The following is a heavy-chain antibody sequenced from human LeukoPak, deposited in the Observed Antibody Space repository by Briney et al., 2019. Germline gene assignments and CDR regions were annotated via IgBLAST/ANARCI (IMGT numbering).Heavy chain of an antibody. V-gene: IGHV5-51*01. CDR3: AIPVVYYDSSGYYYGYYYYGMDV. CDR1: GYSFITYW. D-gene: IGHD3-22*01. J-gene: IGHJ6*02. CDR2: IYPGDSDT. Sequence: GESLKISCKGSGYSFITYWIGWVRQMPGKGLEWMGIIYPGDSDTRYSPSFQGQVTISADKSISTAYLQWSSLKASDTAMYYSAIPVVYYDSSGYYYGYYYYGMDVWGQGTTVTVSS.